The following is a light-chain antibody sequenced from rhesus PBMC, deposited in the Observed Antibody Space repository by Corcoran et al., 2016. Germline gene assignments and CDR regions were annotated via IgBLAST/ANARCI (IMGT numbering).Light chain of an antibody. V-gene: IGKV1S21*01. Sequence: DIQMTQSPSSLSASVGDRVTITCRASQGMRKFLTWYQQKPGKPPKLLIYDASTLQSGVPSRFSGSGSRTDFSLTISSLPPEDFAPCYCIQFNSDPLTFGGGTKVGIK. J-gene: IGKJ4*01. CDR1: QGMRKF. CDR2: DAS. CDR3: IQFNSDPLT.